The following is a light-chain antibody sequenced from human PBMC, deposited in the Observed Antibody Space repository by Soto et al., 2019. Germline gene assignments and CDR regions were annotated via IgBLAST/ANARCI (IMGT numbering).Light chain of an antibody. CDR1: QSLSGSQ. J-gene: IGKJ1*01. V-gene: IGKV3-20*01. CDR2: DAS. CDR3: QQYGSSPRT. Sequence: EILITQSPATLSVSPGERATLSCTASQSLSGSQLAWYQQKHGQAPRLLIHDASSRDTGISDRFTGSGSGTDCTLTITTLEPEDFEVYYCQQYGSSPRTFGLGTKVDIK.